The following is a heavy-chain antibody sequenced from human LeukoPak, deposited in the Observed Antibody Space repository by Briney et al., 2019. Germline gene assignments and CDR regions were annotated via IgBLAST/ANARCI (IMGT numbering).Heavy chain of an antibody. Sequence: GASVKVSCMASGYTFTSYGISWVRQAPGQGLEWMGWINPNSGGTNYAQKFQGRVTMTRDTSISTAYMELSRLRSDDTAVYYCATARTGYSSGWYYFDYWGQGTLVTVSS. J-gene: IGHJ4*02. CDR2: INPNSGGT. CDR1: GYTFTSYG. CDR3: ATARTGYSSGWYYFDY. D-gene: IGHD6-19*01. V-gene: IGHV1-2*02.